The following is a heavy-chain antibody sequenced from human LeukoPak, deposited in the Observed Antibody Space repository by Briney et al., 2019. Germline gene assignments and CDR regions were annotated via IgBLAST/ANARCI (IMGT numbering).Heavy chain of an antibody. D-gene: IGHD3-10*01. CDR1: GYTFTSYD. V-gene: IGHV1-8*01. CDR3: ARGRMVRGVTFDY. Sequence: ASVKVSCKASGYTFTSYDINWVRQATGQGLEWMGWMNPNSGNTGYAQKFQGRVTMTRNTSISTAYMELSSLGSEDTAVYYCARGRMVRGVTFDYWGQGTLVTVSS. J-gene: IGHJ4*02. CDR2: MNPNSGNT.